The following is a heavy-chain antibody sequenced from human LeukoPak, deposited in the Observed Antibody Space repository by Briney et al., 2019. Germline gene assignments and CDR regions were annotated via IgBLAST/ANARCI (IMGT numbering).Heavy chain of an antibody. V-gene: IGHV3-21*01. CDR3: ARIVTVAGSSLDP. D-gene: IGHD6-19*01. J-gene: IGHJ5*02. CDR2: ISSSSSYI. CDR1: GFTFNSYS. Sequence: GGSLRLSCAASGFTFNSYSMNWARQAPGKGLEWVSSISSSSSYIYYADSVKGRFTISRDNAKKSLYLQMNSLRAEDTAVYYCARIVTVAGSSLDPWGQGNLVTVSS.